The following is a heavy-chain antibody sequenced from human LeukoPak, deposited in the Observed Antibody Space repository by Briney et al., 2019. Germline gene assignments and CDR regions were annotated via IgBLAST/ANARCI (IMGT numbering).Heavy chain of an antibody. J-gene: IGHJ4*02. D-gene: IGHD1-26*01. CDR2: ISYDGSNK. Sequence: PSETLSLTCSVSGDSITGYYWGWVRQAPGKGLEWVEVISYDGSNKYYADSVKGRFTISRDNSKNTLYLQMNSLRAEDTAVYYCARMVTGWELLTHFDYWGQGTLVTVSS. V-gene: IGHV3-30*03. CDR3: ARMVTGWELLTHFDY. CDR1: GDSITGYY.